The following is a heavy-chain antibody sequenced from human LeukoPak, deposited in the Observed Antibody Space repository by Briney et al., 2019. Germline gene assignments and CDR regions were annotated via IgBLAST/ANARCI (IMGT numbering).Heavy chain of an antibody. CDR3: ARGQWLVRGFDP. D-gene: IGHD6-19*01. J-gene: IGHJ5*02. Sequence: PSETLSLTCTVSGVSINTYYWSWIRQPPGKGLEWIGEINHSGSTNYNPSLKSRVTISVDTSKNQFSLKLSSVTAADTAVYYCARGQWLVRGFDPWGQGTLVTVSS. CDR1: GVSINTYY. CDR2: INHSGST. V-gene: IGHV4-34*01.